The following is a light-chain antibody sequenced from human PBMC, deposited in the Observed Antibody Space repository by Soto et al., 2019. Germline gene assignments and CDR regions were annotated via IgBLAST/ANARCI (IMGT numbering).Light chain of an antibody. CDR1: QSVSSY. V-gene: IGKV3-11*01. J-gene: IGKJ5*01. CDR2: DAS. CDR3: HQYNNWPRT. Sequence: EIVLTQSPATLSLSPGERATLYCRASQSVSSYLAWYQQKPGQAPRLLIYDASNRATGIPARFSGSGSGTEFTLTISSLQSEDFAVYFCHQYNNWPRTFGQGTRLEI.